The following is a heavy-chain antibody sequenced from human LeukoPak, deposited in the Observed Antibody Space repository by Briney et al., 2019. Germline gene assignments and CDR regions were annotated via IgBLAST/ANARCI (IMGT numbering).Heavy chain of an antibody. CDR1: GFTFSSYV. V-gene: IGHV3-23*01. D-gene: IGHD3-10*01. CDR2: MSGSGGNT. Sequence: GGSLRLSCAASGFTFSSYVMSWVRQAPGKGLEWVSGMSGSGGNTYYADSVKGRFTISRDNSKNTLYLQMNSLRAEDTAVYYCARGPMVRTNLFDYWGQGTLVTVSS. J-gene: IGHJ4*02. CDR3: ARGPMVRTNLFDY.